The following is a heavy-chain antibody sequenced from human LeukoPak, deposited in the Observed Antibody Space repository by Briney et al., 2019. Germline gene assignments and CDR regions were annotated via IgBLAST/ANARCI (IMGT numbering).Heavy chain of an antibody. D-gene: IGHD3-10*01. CDR1: GFTFHDYT. CDR2: ISWDGGST. V-gene: IGHV3-43*01. J-gene: IGHJ3*02. CDR3: ARGTYYYGSGTSTGAFDI. Sequence: PGGSLRLSCAASGFTFHDYTMHWVRQAPGKGLEWVSLISWDGGSTYYADSVKGRFTISRDNSKNSLYLQMNSLRTEDTALYYCARGTYYYGSGTSTGAFDIWGQGTMVTVSS.